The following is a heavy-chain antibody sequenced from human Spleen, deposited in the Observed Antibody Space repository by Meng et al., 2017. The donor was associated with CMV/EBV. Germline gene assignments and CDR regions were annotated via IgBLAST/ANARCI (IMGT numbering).Heavy chain of an antibody. Sequence: GSLRLSCAVSGGSISISNWWSWVRQPPGKGLEWIGEIYHSGTTNYNPSLKSRVTISLDKSKNQFSLKLDSVTAADTAVYYCARDVGYSLNWFDPWGQGTLVTVSS. CDR3: ARDVGYSLNWFDP. V-gene: IGHV4-4*02. CDR1: GGSISISNW. J-gene: IGHJ5*02. CDR2: IYHSGTT. D-gene: IGHD4-11*01.